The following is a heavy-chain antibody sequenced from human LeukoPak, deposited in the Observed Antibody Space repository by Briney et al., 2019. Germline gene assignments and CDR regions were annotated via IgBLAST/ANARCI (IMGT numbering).Heavy chain of an antibody. Sequence: GRSLRLSCAASRLTFDDYAMHWVRQAPGKGLEWVSGISWNSGSIGYADSVKGRFTISRDNAKNSLYLQMNSLRAEDTAVYYCAKEGGAAAYYFDYWGQGTLVTVSS. D-gene: IGHD6-13*01. CDR3: AKEGGAAAYYFDY. CDR1: RLTFDDYA. V-gene: IGHV3-9*01. CDR2: ISWNSGSI. J-gene: IGHJ4*02.